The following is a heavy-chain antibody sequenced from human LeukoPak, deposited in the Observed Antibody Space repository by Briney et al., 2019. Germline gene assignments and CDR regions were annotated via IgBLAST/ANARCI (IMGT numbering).Heavy chain of an antibody. CDR2: VYYSGST. V-gene: IGHV4-39*01. Sequence: SETLSLTCSVSDGSINSGSYYWAWIRQPPGKGLEWIGSVYYSGSTYYNPSLKSRVTISVDTSKNQFSLKLSSVTAADTAVYYCARRVHDAFDIWGQGTMVTVSS. CDR3: ARRVHDAFDI. D-gene: IGHD1-1*01. CDR1: DGSINSGSYY. J-gene: IGHJ3*02.